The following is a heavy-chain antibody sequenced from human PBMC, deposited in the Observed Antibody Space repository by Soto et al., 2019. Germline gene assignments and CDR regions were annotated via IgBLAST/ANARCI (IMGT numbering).Heavy chain of an antibody. CDR1: GGTFSSYA. D-gene: IGHD2-15*01. CDR2: IIPIFGTA. CDR3: AAQYCSGGSCYYYYYGMDV. Sequence: QMQLVQSGAEVKKPGSSVKVSCKASGGTFSSYAISWVRQAPGQGLEWMGGIIPIFGTANYAQKFQGRVTITADESTSTAYMELSSLRSEDTAVYYCAAQYCSGGSCYYYYYGMDVWGQGTTVTVSS. J-gene: IGHJ6*02. V-gene: IGHV1-69*01.